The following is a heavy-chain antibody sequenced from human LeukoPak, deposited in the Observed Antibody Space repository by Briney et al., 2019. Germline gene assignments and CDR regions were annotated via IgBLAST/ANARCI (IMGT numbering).Heavy chain of an antibody. D-gene: IGHD5-24*01. J-gene: IGHJ4*02. CDR1: GFTFSSYS. Sequence: GGSLRLSCAASGFTFSSYSMNWVRQAPGKGLEWVSSISSSSSYIYYADSVKGRFTISRDNAKNSLYLQMNSLRAEDTAVYYCARDVGHGYNLGDXFDXXXQGTLVSVX. CDR2: ISSSSSYI. CDR3: ARDVGHGYNLGDXFDX. V-gene: IGHV3-21*01.